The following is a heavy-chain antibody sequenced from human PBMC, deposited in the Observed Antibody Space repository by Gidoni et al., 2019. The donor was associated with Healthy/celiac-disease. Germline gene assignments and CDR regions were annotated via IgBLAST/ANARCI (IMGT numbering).Heavy chain of an antibody. CDR1: GGTFSSYT. Sequence: QVQLVQSGAEVKKPGSSVKVSCKASGGTFSSYTISWVRQAPGQGLEWMGRIIPILGIANDAQKFQGRVTITADKSTSTAYMELSSLRSEDTAVYYCARDGYCSGGSCYPEYFQHWGQGTLVTVSS. CDR3: ARDGYCSGGSCYPEYFQH. J-gene: IGHJ1*01. CDR2: IIPILGIA. V-gene: IGHV1-69*08. D-gene: IGHD2-15*01.